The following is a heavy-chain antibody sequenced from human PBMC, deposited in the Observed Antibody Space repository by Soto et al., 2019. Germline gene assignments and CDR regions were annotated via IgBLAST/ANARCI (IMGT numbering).Heavy chain of an antibody. J-gene: IGHJ5*02. D-gene: IGHD3-3*01. CDR3: ARSSGGNFGIIIEGSNWFDP. V-gene: IGHV1-46*01. CDR2: INPHGGST. CDR1: GDTFTGYY. Sequence: ASVKVSFKGPGDTFTGYYLNWLLQSPLQVRDWMGLINPHGGSTKYAQKFQGRITMTRDTSRSTVYMELSSLRSDDTAIYYCARSSGGNFGIIIEGSNWFDPWGQGTLVTVSS.